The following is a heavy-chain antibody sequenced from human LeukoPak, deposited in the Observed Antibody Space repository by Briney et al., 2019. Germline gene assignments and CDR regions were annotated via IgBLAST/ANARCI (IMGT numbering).Heavy chain of an antibody. J-gene: IGHJ6*02. CDR1: GFTFSSYA. Sequence: PGGSLRLSCAASGFTFSSYAMHWVRQAPGKGLEWVAVISYDGSNKYHADSVKGRFTISRDNSKNTLYLQMNSLRAEDTAVYYCAREKSYCSSTSCYEGHYYYYGMDVWGQGTTVTVSS. V-gene: IGHV3-30-3*01. D-gene: IGHD2-2*01. CDR2: ISYDGSNK. CDR3: AREKSYCSSTSCYEGHYYYYGMDV.